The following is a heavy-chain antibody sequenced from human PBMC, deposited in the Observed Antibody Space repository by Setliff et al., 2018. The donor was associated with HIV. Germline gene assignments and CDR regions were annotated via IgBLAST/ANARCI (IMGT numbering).Heavy chain of an antibody. D-gene: IGHD6-13*01. CDR2: MYSAGNK. CDR1: GFSVSNNY. Sequence: PGGSLRLSCAASGFSVSNNYMNWVRQAPGKGPEWLSIMYSAGNKYYADSVRGRFTISRDNSRDTLYLEMSSLRVEDTALYYCAKADDGAAAGPAPWGQGTQVTVSS. V-gene: IGHV3-53*01. CDR3: AKADDGAAAGPAP. J-gene: IGHJ5*02.